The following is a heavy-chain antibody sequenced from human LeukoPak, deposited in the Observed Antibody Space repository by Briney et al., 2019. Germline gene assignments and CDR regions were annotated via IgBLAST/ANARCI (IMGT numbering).Heavy chain of an antibody. D-gene: IGHD3-22*01. CDR2: ISGSSSYV. V-gene: IGHV3-21*01. Sequence: GGSLRLSCAASEFTFSSYSMNWVRQAPGKGLEWVSSISGSSSYVYYAESVRGRFTISRDNAKNSVYLQMNSLRAEDTAVYYCARDGYYYDSSGYMRGYFDYWGQGALVTVSS. CDR3: ARDGYYYDSSGYMRGYFDY. CDR1: EFTFSSYS. J-gene: IGHJ4*02.